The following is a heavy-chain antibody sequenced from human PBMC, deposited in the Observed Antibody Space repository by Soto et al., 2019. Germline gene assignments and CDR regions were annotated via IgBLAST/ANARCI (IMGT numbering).Heavy chain of an antibody. CDR3: ARDFCSGGSCYGRKWFDP. CDR2: IYYSGST. Sequence: SETLSLTCTVSGGSISSGGYYWSWIRQHPGKGLKWIGYIYYSGSTYYNPSLKSRVTISVDTSKNQFSLKLSSVTAADTAVYYCARDFCSGGSCYGRKWFDPWGQGTLVTVSS. CDR1: GGSISSGGYY. V-gene: IGHV4-31*03. D-gene: IGHD2-15*01. J-gene: IGHJ5*02.